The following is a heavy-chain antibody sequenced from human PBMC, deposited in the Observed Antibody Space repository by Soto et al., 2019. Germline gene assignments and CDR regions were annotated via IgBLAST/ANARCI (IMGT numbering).Heavy chain of an antibody. CDR1: GFIFADFW. CDR3: AKRAYAPYYRTSFDWFDP. Sequence: PGESLKISCXGSGFIFADFWIGWVRQMPGKGLEWVGIIHPGDSDTRYSPSLQGQVTISADKSVSTIYLQWNSLKASDTAVYYCAKRAYAPYYRTSFDWFDPWGRGTLVSVSS. D-gene: IGHD3-3*01. V-gene: IGHV5-51*01. J-gene: IGHJ5*02. CDR2: IHPGDSDT.